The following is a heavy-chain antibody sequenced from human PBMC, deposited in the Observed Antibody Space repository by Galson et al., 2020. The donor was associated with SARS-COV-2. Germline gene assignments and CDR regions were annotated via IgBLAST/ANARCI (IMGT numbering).Heavy chain of an antibody. V-gene: IGHV4-30-4*01. CDR3: ASQYSSSWYAEYFQH. CDR1: GGSISSGDYY. Sequence: SETLSLTCAVYGGSISSGDYYWSWIRQPPGKGLEWIGYIYYSGSTYYNPSLKSRVTISVDTSKNQFSLKLSSVTAADTAVYYCASQYSSSWYAEYFQHWGQGTLVTVSS. J-gene: IGHJ1*01. CDR2: IYYSGST. D-gene: IGHD6-13*01.